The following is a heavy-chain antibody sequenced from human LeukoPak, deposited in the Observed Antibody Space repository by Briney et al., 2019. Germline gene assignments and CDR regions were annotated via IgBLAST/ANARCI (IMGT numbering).Heavy chain of an antibody. V-gene: IGHV4-34*01. J-gene: IGHJ4*02. D-gene: IGHD6-13*01. Sequence: SETLSLTCAVYGGSFSGYYWSWIRQPPGKGLEWIGEINHSGSTNYNPSLKSRVTISVDTSKNQFSLKLSSVTAADTAVYYCARPSGAGIDYWGQGTLVTVSS. CDR2: INHSGST. CDR3: ARPSGAGIDY. CDR1: GGSFSGYY.